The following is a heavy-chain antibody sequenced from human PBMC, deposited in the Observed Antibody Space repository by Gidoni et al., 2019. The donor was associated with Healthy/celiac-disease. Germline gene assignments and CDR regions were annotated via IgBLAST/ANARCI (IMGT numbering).Heavy chain of an antibody. CDR2: IYYSGST. J-gene: IGHJ1*01. Sequence: QVQLQESGPGLVKPSETLSLTCTVSGGSISSYYWSWIRQPPGKGLEWIGYIYYSGSTNYNPSPKSRVTISVDTSKNQFSLKLSSVTAADTAVYYCARGADYFQHWGQGTLVTVSS. CDR3: ARGADYFQH. CDR1: GGSISSYY. V-gene: IGHV4-59*01.